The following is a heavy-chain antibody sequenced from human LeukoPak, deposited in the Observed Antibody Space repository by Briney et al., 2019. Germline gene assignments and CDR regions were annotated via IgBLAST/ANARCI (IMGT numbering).Heavy chain of an antibody. V-gene: IGHV3-30-3*01. CDR3: ARDRRYCSSTSCQYYYYYYGMDV. CDR2: ISYDGSNK. D-gene: IGHD2-2*01. CDR1: GFTFSSYA. Sequence: GGSLRLSCAASGFTFSSYAMHWVRQAPGKGLEWVAVISYDGSNKHYADSVKGRFTISRDNSKNTLYLQMNSLRAGDTAVYYCARDRRYCSSTSCQYYYYYYGMDVWGQGTTVTVSS. J-gene: IGHJ6*02.